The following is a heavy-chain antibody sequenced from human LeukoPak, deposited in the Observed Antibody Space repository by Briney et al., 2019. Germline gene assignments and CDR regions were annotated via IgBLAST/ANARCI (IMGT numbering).Heavy chain of an antibody. V-gene: IGHV3-15*01. CDR2: IKSKTDGGTT. D-gene: IGHD6-13*01. CDR1: GFTFSDAW. J-gene: IGHJ4*02. CDR3: TRSSWLDY. Sequence: PGGSLRLSCAASGFTFSDAWMSWVRQAPGKGLEWVGRIKSKTDGGTTDYAAPVKGRFTISRDDSKNTLFLQMNSLKSGDTAVYYCTRSSWLDYWGQGTLVTVSS.